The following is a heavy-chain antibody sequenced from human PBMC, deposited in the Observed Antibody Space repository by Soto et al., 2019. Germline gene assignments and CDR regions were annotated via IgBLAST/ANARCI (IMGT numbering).Heavy chain of an antibody. Sequence: QITLKESGPTLVKPTQTLTLTCTFSGFSLSTSGVGVGWIRQPPGKALEWLALIYWDDDKRYSPSLKSRLTITKDTSKNQVVLTMTNMDPVDTATNYCAHRRGVSRRGWFDPWGQGTLVTVSS. V-gene: IGHV2-5*02. CDR1: GFSLSTSGVG. J-gene: IGHJ5*02. D-gene: IGHD3-10*01. CDR2: IYWDDDK. CDR3: AHRRGVSRRGWFDP.